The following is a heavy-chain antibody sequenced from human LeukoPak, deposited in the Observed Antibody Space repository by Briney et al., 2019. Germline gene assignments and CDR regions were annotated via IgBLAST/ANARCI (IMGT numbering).Heavy chain of an antibody. CDR3: ARGGDSSSWYVLYYFDY. CDR1: GYTFTGYY. J-gene: IGHJ4*02. Sequence: ASVKVSCKASGYTFTGYYMHWVRQAPGQGLEWMGWISAYNGNTNYAQKLQGRVTMTTDTSTSTAYMELRSLRSDDTAVYYCARGGDSSSWYVLYYFDYWGQGTLVTVSS. V-gene: IGHV1-18*04. D-gene: IGHD6-13*01. CDR2: ISAYNGNT.